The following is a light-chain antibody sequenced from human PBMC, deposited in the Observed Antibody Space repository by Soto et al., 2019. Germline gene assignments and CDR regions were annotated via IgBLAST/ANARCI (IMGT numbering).Light chain of an antibody. CDR1: QSISTY. V-gene: IGKV3-11*01. CDR2: DAV. Sequence: ETVLTQSPATLSLSPGERATLSCRASQSISTYLAWYQQKPGQAPRLLIYDAVNRATGIPARFSGSGSGTDFTLIIDSLAPEDFAVYYCQQRSNWPRTFGQGTKVEIK. CDR3: QQRSNWPRT. J-gene: IGKJ1*01.